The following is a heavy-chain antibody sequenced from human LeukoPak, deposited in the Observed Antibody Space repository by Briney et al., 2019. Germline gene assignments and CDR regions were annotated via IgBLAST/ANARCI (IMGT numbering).Heavy chain of an antibody. CDR1: GFTFSSYA. V-gene: IGHV3-30-3*01. D-gene: IGHD2-21*01. CDR2: VSYDGSTK. CDR3: AKGKVNHDGALDA. Sequence: GRSLRLSCAASGFTFSSYAMHWVRQAPGKGLEWVAFVSYDGSTKHYADSVKGRFTISRDNSKKTLYLQMNSLRAEDTAVYYCAKGKVNHDGALDAWGQGTLVTVSS. J-gene: IGHJ3*01.